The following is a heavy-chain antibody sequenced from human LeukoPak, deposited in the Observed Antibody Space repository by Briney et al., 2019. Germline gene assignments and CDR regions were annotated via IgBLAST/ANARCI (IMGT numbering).Heavy chain of an antibody. CDR1: GFTFSSYW. V-gene: IGHV4-39*07. Sequence: GSLRLSCAASGFTFSSYWMSWVRQPPGKGLEWIGSIYYSGSTYYNPSLKSRVTISVDTSKNQFSLKLSSVTAADTAVYYCARGYCSGGSCPLSAFDIWGQGTMVTVSS. CDR3: ARGYCSGGSCPLSAFDI. D-gene: IGHD2-15*01. CDR2: IYYSGST. J-gene: IGHJ3*02.